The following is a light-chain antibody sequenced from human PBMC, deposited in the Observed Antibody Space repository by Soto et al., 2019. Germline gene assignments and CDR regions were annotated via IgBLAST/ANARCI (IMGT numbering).Light chain of an antibody. CDR2: GNS. J-gene: IGLJ3*02. V-gene: IGLV1-40*01. CDR3: QWHDNSLNSWV. Sequence: QSVLTQPPSVSATPGQRVTISCTGSSSNIGAGYDVHWYQQLPGTAPKLLIDGNSNRPSGVPDRFSCSKSGTSTSLAITGLGGEDEDDYYCQWHDNSLNSWVCGGGTKVTVL. CDR1: SSNIGAGYD.